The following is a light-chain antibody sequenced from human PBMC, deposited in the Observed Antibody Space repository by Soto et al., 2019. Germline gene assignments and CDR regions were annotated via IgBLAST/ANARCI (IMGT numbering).Light chain of an antibody. V-gene: IGKV3-20*01. Sequence: EIVLTQSPGTLSLSPGERATLSCRASQSVSSSYLAWYQQKPGQAPRLLIYGASSRATGIPDRFSGSGSGTDFTLTISRLEPEAFAVYYCQQYGSSPRMYTFGQGTKLEIK. J-gene: IGKJ2*01. CDR2: GAS. CDR3: QQYGSSPRMYT. CDR1: QSVSSSY.